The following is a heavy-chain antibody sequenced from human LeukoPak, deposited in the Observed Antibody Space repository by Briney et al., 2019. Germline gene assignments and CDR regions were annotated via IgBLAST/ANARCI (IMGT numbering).Heavy chain of an antibody. D-gene: IGHD6-6*01. J-gene: IGHJ4*02. Sequence: GGSLRLSCAASGFTFSSYEMNWVRQAPGKGLEWVSYISSSGSTIYYADSVKGRFTISRDNAKNSLYLQVNSLRAEDTAVYYCARDPEYSSSSREFDYWGQGTLVTVSS. CDR1: GFTFSSYE. CDR3: ARDPEYSSSSREFDY. CDR2: ISSSGSTI. V-gene: IGHV3-48*03.